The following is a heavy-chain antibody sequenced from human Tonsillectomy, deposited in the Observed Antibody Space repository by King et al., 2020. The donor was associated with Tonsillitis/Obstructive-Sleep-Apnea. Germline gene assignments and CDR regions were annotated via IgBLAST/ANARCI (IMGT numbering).Heavy chain of an antibody. J-gene: IGHJ6*03. D-gene: IGHD3-3*01. CDR1: GFTFSSYA. Sequence: DVQLVESGGGLVQPGGSLRLSCSASGFTFSSYAIHWVRQATGKGLEYVSAISSNVGSTYYADSVKGRFTISRDNSKNTLYLQMSSLRAEDTAVYYCVKDGFWSGYRSYYMDVWGKGTTVTVSS. CDR2: ISSNVGST. V-gene: IGHV3-64D*06. CDR3: VKDGFWSGYRSYYMDV.